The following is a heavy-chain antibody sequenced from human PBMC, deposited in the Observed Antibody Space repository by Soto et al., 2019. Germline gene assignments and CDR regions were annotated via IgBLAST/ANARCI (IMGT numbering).Heavy chain of an antibody. Sequence: PGGPLRLSCSASGLSVSVNYLSWVRQAPGKGLEWVSVIYSDGNTYYADSVKGRFIISRDNSKNTLHLQMNSLRAEDTAVYYCARAVCGSGVSCSRDYWGQGTLVTVSS. D-gene: IGHD2-15*01. V-gene: IGHV3-53*01. J-gene: IGHJ4*02. CDR3: ARAVCGSGVSCSRDY. CDR2: IYSDGNT. CDR1: GLSVSVNY.